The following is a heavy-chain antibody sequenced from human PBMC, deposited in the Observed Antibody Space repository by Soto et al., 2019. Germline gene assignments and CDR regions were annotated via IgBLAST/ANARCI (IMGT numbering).Heavy chain of an antibody. Sequence: GASVKVSCKVSGYTLTELSMHWVRQAPGKGLEWMGGFDPEDGETIYAQKFQGRVTMTEDTSTDTAYMELSSLRSEDTAVYYCARDQEDIVATITLVRDYGMDVWGQGTTVTVSS. CDR2: FDPEDGET. CDR3: ARDQEDIVATITLVRDYGMDV. CDR1: GYTLTELS. J-gene: IGHJ6*02. V-gene: IGHV1-24*01. D-gene: IGHD5-12*01.